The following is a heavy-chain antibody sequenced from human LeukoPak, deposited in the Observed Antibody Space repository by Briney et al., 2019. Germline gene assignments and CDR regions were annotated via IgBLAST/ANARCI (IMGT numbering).Heavy chain of an antibody. CDR2: IYPGDSDT. Sequence: GESLQISCKGSGYSFTSYWIGWVRQMPGKGLEWMGIIYPGDSDTRYSPSYQVQVTISADKSISTAYLQWSSLKASDTAMYYCARGLSWYSSLHFDYWGQGTLVTVSS. CDR3: ARGLSWYSSLHFDY. J-gene: IGHJ4*02. V-gene: IGHV5-51*01. CDR1: GYSFTSYW. D-gene: IGHD6-13*01.